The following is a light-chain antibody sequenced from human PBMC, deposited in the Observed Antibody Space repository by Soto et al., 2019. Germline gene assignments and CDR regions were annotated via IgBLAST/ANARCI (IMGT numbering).Light chain of an antibody. J-gene: IGKJ2*01. CDR1: QSVSSN. V-gene: IGKV3-15*01. Sequence: EIVMTQSPATLSVSPGERATLSCRASQSVSSNLAWYQQKPGQAPRLLFYGASTRATGIPARFSGSGSGTEFTLTISSLQSEDFAVYYCQQYSNWPYTFGQGTNLEIK. CDR2: GAS. CDR3: QQYSNWPYT.